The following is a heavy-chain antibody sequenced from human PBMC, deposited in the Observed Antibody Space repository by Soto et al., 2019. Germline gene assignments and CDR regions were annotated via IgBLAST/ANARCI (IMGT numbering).Heavy chain of an antibody. CDR1: GDSISGSFHY. CDR3: ARHVKGGYYYLDY. Sequence: SETLSLTCTVSGDSISGSFHYWGWIRHPPGKGLEWIGSVYYSGSTYYNPSLKSRVTISVHTSKNQFSLKLSSVTAADTAVYYCARHVKGGYYYLDYWGQGSLVTVSS. V-gene: IGHV4-39*01. CDR2: VYYSGST. J-gene: IGHJ4*02. D-gene: IGHD3-22*01.